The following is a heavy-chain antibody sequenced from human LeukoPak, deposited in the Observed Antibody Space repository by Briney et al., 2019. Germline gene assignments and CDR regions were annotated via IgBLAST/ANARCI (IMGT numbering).Heavy chain of an antibody. V-gene: IGHV1-2*02. J-gene: IGHJ1*01. CDR2: INPNSGGT. Sequence: ASVKVSCKASGYTFTGYYMHWVRQAPGQGLEWMRWINPNSGGTNYAQKFQGRVTMTRDTSISTAYMELSRLRSDDTAVYYCARQYSSSSRYFQHWGQGTLVTVSS. CDR3: ARQYSSSSRYFQH. CDR1: GYTFTGYY. D-gene: IGHD6-6*01.